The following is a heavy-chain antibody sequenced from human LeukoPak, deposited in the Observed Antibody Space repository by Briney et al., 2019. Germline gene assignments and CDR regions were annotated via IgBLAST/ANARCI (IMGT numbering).Heavy chain of an antibody. CDR2: SHNDGNSV. CDR3: VRHNYGYDY. Sequence: GGSLRLSCAASGLDFSRYWMHWVRQVPGKEVVWVSHSHNDGNSVSYADSVKGRFTVSRDNAKNTLYLQMNRLRAEDTAVYYCVRHNYGYDYWGQGTQVTVSS. D-gene: IGHD3-10*01. J-gene: IGHJ4*02. CDR1: GLDFSRYW. V-gene: IGHV3-74*01.